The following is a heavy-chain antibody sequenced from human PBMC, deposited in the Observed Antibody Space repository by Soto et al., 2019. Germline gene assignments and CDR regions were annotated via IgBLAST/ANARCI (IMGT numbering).Heavy chain of an antibody. CDR1: GGTFNNYA. V-gene: IGHV1-69*01. J-gene: IGHJ6*02. CDR2: IIPTFGTG. CDR3: ESFAGTLVRGGRSSPYEMDV. D-gene: IGHD3-10*02. Sequence: QLLLVQSGPEVKKPGSSVKVSCKASGGTFNNYAINWVRQAPGKGLEWMGGIIPTFGTGNHAQKFQGRVTITADESKTTTYMELNSLRSYDQEIYYSESFAGTLVRGGRSSPYEMDVWGQGTTIIVSS.